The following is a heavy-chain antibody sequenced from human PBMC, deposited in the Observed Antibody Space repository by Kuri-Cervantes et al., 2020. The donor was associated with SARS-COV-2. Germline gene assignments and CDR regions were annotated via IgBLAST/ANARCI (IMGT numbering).Heavy chain of an antibody. CDR2: IYYSGST. CDR1: GGSVSSGSYY. D-gene: IGHD2-2*01. Sequence: SETLSLTGTVSGGSVSSGSYYWSWIRQPPGKGLEWIGYIYYSGSTNYNPSLKSRVTISVDTSKNQFSLKLSSVTAADTAVYYCARLGRYCSSTSCYPNWFDPWGQGTLVTVSS. V-gene: IGHV4-61*01. CDR3: ARLGRYCSSTSCYPNWFDP. J-gene: IGHJ5*02.